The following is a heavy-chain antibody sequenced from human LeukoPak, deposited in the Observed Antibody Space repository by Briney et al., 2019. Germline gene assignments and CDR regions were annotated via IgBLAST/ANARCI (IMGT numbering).Heavy chain of an antibody. CDR2: IGSSNVYT. Sequence: TGGSLRLSCTASGFTFSDSYMSWIRQAPGKGLEWISKIGSSNVYTNYADSVKGRFTISRDNADNSLFLQMDSLRAEDTAVYYCARVYCSGGACNRYFFDFWGQGTLVTVSS. J-gene: IGHJ4*02. CDR3: ARVYCSGGACNRYFFDF. CDR1: GFTFSDSY. V-gene: IGHV3-11*06. D-gene: IGHD2-15*01.